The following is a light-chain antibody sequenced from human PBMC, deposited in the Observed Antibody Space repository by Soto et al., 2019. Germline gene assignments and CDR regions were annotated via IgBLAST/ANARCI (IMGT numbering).Light chain of an antibody. V-gene: IGLV2-14*01. CDR3: TSYTSSSTHYV. J-gene: IGLJ1*01. Sequence: QSVLSHPASVSWSPGDAITISCTGTSSDVGGYNYVSWYQQHPGKAPKLMIYEVTNRPSGVSNRFSGSKSGNTASLTISGLQAEDGADYYCTSYTSSSTHYVFGTGTNVTAL. CDR1: SSDVGGYNY. CDR2: EVT.